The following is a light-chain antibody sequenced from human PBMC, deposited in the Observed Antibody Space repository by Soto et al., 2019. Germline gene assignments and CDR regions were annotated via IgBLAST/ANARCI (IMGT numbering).Light chain of an antibody. V-gene: IGLV2-11*01. CDR3: CSYAGSYTWV. CDR1: SSDVGGYNY. J-gene: IGLJ1*01. CDR2: DVS. Sequence: QSALTQPRSVSGSPGQSVTISCTGTSSDVGGYNYVSWYQQHPGKAPKDMIYDVSKRPSGVPDRFSGSKSGNTASLTISGLQDDDEADYYCCSYAGSYTWVFGTGTKLTVL.